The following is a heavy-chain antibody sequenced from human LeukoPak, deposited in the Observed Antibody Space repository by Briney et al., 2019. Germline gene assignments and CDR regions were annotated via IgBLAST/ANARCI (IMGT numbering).Heavy chain of an antibody. CDR1: GFTFSSFA. D-gene: IGHD2-21*01. Sequence: GGSLRLSCAASGFTFSSFALSWVRQTPGKGLEWVSAIRSDGVGTYYAGSVKGRFTISRDNSKNTLYLHMNSLTAEDTAVYYCAKGIPEGGTSLRGFEYWGQGTLVTVSS. V-gene: IGHV3-23*01. CDR2: IRSDGVGT. J-gene: IGHJ4*02. CDR3: AKGIPEGGTSLRGFEY.